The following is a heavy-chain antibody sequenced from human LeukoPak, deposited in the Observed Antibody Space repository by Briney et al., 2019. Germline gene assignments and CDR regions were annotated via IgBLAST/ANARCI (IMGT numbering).Heavy chain of an antibody. CDR1: GGSSSRGYYY. CDR3: ARVRRYCSGGSCYDFDY. CDR2: IYYSGST. J-gene: IGHJ4*02. V-gene: IGHV4-30-4*01. Sequence: SHPLSLTLSVAGGSSSRGYYYGGWIRQPPGKGLEWIGYIYYSGSTYYNPSLKSRVTISVDTSKNQFSLKLSSVTAADTAVYYCARVRRYCSGGSCYDFDYWGQGTLVTVSS. D-gene: IGHD2-15*01.